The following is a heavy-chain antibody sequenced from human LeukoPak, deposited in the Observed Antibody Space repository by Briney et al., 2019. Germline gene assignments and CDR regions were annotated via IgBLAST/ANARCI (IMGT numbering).Heavy chain of an antibody. J-gene: IGHJ4*02. Sequence: GRSLRLSCAASGFTFDDYAMHWVRRAPGKGLEWVSGISWSSGNIHYADSVKGRFTISRDNAKNSLYLQMNSLRAEDMALYYCAKGQGELSPYYFDYWGQGTLVTVSS. D-gene: IGHD1-7*01. CDR2: ISWSSGNI. V-gene: IGHV3-9*03. CDR3: AKGQGELSPYYFDY. CDR1: GFTFDDYA.